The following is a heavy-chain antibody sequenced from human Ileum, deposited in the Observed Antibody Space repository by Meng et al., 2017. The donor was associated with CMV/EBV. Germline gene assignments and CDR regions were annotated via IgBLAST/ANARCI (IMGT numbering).Heavy chain of an antibody. D-gene: IGHD6-19*01. CDR2: IYTSGST. J-gene: IGHJ4*02. Sequence: QGQLQESGPGLVKPSQTLSLTCTVSGGSLGGGYYWNWIRQPAGKGLEWIGRIYTSGSTNYNPSLKSRFTISVDTSKNQFSLNLTSVTAADTAVYYCARDSAWLIDQWGQGTLVTVS. V-gene: IGHV4-61*02. CDR3: ARDSAWLIDQ. CDR1: GGSLGGGYY.